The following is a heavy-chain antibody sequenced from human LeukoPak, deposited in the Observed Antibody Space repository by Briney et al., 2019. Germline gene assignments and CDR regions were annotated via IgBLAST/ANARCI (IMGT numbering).Heavy chain of an antibody. J-gene: IGHJ4*02. CDR3: ATLLIGAMTTVTLADY. CDR1: GFTFSNYS. CDR2: ISSSGSYI. D-gene: IGHD4-17*01. V-gene: IGHV3-21*01. Sequence: GGSLRLSCAASGFTFSNYSMNWVRQAPGKGLEWVSSISSSGSYIYYADSVKGRFTISRDNAKNSAYLQMNSLRADDTAVYYCATLLIGAMTTVTLADYWGQGTLVTVSS.